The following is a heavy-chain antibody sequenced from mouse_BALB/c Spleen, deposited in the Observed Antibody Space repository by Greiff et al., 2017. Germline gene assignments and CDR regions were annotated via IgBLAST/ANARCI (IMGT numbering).Heavy chain of an antibody. D-gene: IGHD2-4*01. V-gene: IGHV1-31*01. CDR1: GYSFTGYY. CDR2: INPYNGAT. J-gene: IGHJ3*01. Sequence: VQLQQSGPELVKPGASVKISCKASGYSFTGYYMHWVKQSHVKSLEWIGRINPYNGATSYNQNFKDKASLTVDKSSSTAYMAPHSLSSEVSAVYDCARDDYDGAAWFAYWGGGTLVTVAA. CDR3: ARDDYDGAAWFAY.